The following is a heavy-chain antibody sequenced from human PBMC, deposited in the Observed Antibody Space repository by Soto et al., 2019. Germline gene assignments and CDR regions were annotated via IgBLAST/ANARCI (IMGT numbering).Heavy chain of an antibody. CDR2: INHSGST. CDR1: GGSFSGYY. CDR3: ARGSSYYGSFMDV. V-gene: IGHV4-34*01. J-gene: IGHJ6*02. Sequence: SETLSLTCAVYGGSFSGYYWSWIRQPPGKGLEWIGEINHSGSTNYNPSLKSRVTISVDTSKNQFSLKLSSVTAADTAVYYCARGSSYYGSFMDVWGQGTKVTVSS. D-gene: IGHD3-10*01.